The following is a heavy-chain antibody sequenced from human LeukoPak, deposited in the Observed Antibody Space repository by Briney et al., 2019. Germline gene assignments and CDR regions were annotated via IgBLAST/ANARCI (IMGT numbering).Heavy chain of an antibody. J-gene: IGHJ6*02. CDR3: AKGNGDFSHFYNGMDV. CDR2: ISGDGVAT. V-gene: IGHV3-43*02. Sequence: GGSLRLSCAASGFTFDDYAMHWVRQAPGKGLEWVSLISGDGVATYYGASLKGRFTISRDNSKNSLYLQMNSLRVEDTALYYCAKGNGDFSHFYNGMDVWGRGTTVTVSS. CDR1: GFTFDDYA. D-gene: IGHD4-17*01.